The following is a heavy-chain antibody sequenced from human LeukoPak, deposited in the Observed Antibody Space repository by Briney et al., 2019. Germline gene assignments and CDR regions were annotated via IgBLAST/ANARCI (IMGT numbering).Heavy chain of an antibody. CDR3: AIGYCSGGSCFPDY. CDR1: GGSFSGYY. D-gene: IGHD2-15*01. V-gene: IGHV4-34*01. CDR2: INHSGST. J-gene: IGHJ4*02. Sequence: PSETLSLTCAVYGGSFSGYYWSWIRQPPGKGLEWIGEINHSGSTNYNPSLKSRVTISVDTSKNQFSLKLSSVTAADTAVYYCAIGYCSGGSCFPDYWGQGTLVTVSS.